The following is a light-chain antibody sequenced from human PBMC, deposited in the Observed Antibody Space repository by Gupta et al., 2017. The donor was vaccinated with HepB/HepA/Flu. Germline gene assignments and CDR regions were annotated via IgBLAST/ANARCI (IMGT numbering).Light chain of an antibody. CDR2: RND. V-gene: IGLV1-47*01. CDR3: AAWDDSLSGQV. J-gene: IGLJ3*02. Sequence: QSVLTHPPSASWPPGQRVTISCSGSSSNIGSNYVYWYQQLPGTAPKLLIYRNDQRPSGVPDRFSGSKSGTSGPLAISGLRSEDDGDYYCAAWDDSLSGQVFGGGTKLTVL. CDR1: SSNIGSNY.